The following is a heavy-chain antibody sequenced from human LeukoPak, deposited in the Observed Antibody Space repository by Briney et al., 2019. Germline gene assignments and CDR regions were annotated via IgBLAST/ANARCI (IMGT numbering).Heavy chain of an antibody. D-gene: IGHD1-26*01. CDR3: AKSGGYGLIDY. J-gene: IGHJ4*02. CDR2: IYYSGST. CDR1: GASISGTAYY. V-gene: IGHV4-39*01. Sequence: SETLSLTCAVSGASISGTAYYWGWVRQPPVKGLEWIGNIYYSGSTYYNASLQSRVTISIDTSKNQFSLRLNSVTAADTAMYYCAKSGGYGLIDYWGQGTLVTVSS.